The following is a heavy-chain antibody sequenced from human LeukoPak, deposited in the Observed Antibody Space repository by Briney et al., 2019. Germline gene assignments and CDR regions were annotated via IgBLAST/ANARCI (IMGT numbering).Heavy chain of an antibody. CDR3: AKDLGALELPDAFDI. D-gene: IGHD1-26*01. V-gene: IGHV1-8*03. Sequence: ASVKVSCKASGYTFTSYDINWVRQATGQGLEWMGWMNPNSGNTGYAQKFQGRVTITRNTSISTAYMELSSLRSEDTAVYYCAKDLGALELPDAFDIWGQGTMVTVSS. J-gene: IGHJ3*02. CDR2: MNPNSGNT. CDR1: GYTFTSYD.